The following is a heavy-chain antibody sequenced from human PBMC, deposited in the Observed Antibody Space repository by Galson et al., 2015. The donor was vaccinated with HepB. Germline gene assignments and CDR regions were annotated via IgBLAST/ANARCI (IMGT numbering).Heavy chain of an antibody. Sequence: PALVKPTQTLTLTCTFSGFSLSTTGVGMGWIRQSPGKALEWLGIIHWNDDKRYSPSLKSRLTITKDTSKNQVVLTMTNMDPVDTATYYCARRYCTTTNCSPPPLLLGMDVWGQGTTVTVSS. D-gene: IGHD2-2*01. CDR3: ARRYCTTTNCSPPPLLLGMDV. V-gene: IGHV2-5*01. CDR2: IHWNDDK. CDR1: GFSLSTTGVG. J-gene: IGHJ6*02.